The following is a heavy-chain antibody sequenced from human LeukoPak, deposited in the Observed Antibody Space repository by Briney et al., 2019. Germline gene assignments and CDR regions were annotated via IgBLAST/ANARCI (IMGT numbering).Heavy chain of an antibody. Sequence: GGSLRLSCAASGFTVSSKYMSWVRQAPGKGLEWVSVIYSDRSTYYADSVKGRFTISRDNSKNTLYLQMSSLRAEDTAIYYCVRDFSCSGGSCPLFDSWGQGTLVSVSS. CDR3: VRDFSCSGGSCPLFDS. V-gene: IGHV3-66*01. J-gene: IGHJ4*02. D-gene: IGHD2-15*01. CDR1: GFTVSSKY. CDR2: IYSDRST.